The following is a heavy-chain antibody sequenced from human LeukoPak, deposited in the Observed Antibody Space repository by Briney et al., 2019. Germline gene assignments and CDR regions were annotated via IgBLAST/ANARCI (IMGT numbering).Heavy chain of an antibody. Sequence: SETLSLTCTVSGGSISSHYWSWIRQPPGKGLEWIGYIYYSGSTNYNPSLKSRVTISVDASKNQFSLKLSSVTAADTAVYFCARGAFYMDVWGKGTTVTVSS. V-gene: IGHV4-59*11. D-gene: IGHD3-16*01. CDR3: ARGAFYMDV. CDR2: IYYSGST. J-gene: IGHJ6*03. CDR1: GGSISSHY.